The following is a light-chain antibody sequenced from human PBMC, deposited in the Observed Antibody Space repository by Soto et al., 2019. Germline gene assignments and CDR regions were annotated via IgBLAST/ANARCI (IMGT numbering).Light chain of an antibody. CDR2: DAS. CDR3: QQRGNWPS. J-gene: IGKJ4*01. Sequence: EIALTQSPATLSLSPGERATLSFRASQSVSRYLAWYQQKPGQAPRLLIYDASNRATGIPARFSGSGSGTDFTLTISSLEPEDFALYYCQQRGNWPSFGGGTKVDI. V-gene: IGKV3-11*01. CDR1: QSVSRY.